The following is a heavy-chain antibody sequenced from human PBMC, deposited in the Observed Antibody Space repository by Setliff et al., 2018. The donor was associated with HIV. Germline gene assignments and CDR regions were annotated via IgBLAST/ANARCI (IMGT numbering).Heavy chain of an antibody. V-gene: IGHV4-34*01. Sequence: PSETLSLTCAVYGGSLSGYYWRWIRQPPGKGLEWIGDVSHTGSTNYNPSLKSRITISADTSKNQFSLKLSSVTAADTAVYYCARRDRSGFYYWYFDLWGRGTLVTVSP. CDR3: ARRDRSGFYYWYFDL. CDR1: GGSLSGYY. J-gene: IGHJ2*01. CDR2: VSHTGST. D-gene: IGHD3-22*01.